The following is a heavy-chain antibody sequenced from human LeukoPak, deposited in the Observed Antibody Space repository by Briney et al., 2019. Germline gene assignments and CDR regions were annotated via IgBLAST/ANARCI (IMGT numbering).Heavy chain of an antibody. CDR2: IHATGGS. Sequence: SETLSLTCTVSGASIRNYYWSWIRQPPEKGLEWMGYIHATGGSNYYPSLKSRLTVSIDTSRNQLSLKLTSVTAADTAVYFCARLGSYHDFWGQGALVTVSS. D-gene: IGHD1-26*01. J-gene: IGHJ4*02. CDR3: ARLGSYHDF. V-gene: IGHV4-4*09. CDR1: GASIRNYY.